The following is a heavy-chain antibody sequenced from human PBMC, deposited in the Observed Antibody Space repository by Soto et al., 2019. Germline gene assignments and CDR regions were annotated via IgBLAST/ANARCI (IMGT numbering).Heavy chain of an antibody. Sequence: SETLSLTCTVSGGSISSYYWSWIRQPPGKGLEWIGYIYYSGSTNYNPSLKSRVTISVDTSKNQFSLKLSSVTAADTAVYYCARRVDYVWGSYRYSPYFHYWGQGTLVTVSS. D-gene: IGHD3-16*02. J-gene: IGHJ4*02. CDR1: GGSISSYY. V-gene: IGHV4-59*12. CDR2: IYYSGST. CDR3: ARRVDYVWGSYRYSPYFHY.